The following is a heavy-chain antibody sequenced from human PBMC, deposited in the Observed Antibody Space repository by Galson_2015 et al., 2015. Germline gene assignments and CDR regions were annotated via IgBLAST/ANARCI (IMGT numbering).Heavy chain of an antibody. V-gene: IGHV3-49*04. CDR2: IRSKAYGGTT. CDR3: TRDSFVPYGDYQRRYAFDI. Sequence: SLRLSCAASGFTFGDYAMSWVRQAPGKGLEWVGFIRSKAYGGTTEYAASVKGRFTISRDDSKSIAYLQMNSLKTEDTAVYYCTRDSFVPYGDYQRRYAFDIWGQGTMVTVSS. D-gene: IGHD4-17*01. CDR1: GFTFGDYA. J-gene: IGHJ3*02.